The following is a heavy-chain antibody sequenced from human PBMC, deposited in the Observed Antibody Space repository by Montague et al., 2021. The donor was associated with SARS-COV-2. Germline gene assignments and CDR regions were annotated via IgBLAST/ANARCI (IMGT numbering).Heavy chain of an antibody. CDR3: ARDHYDILTGYYY. V-gene: IGHV3-21*01. J-gene: IGHJ4*02. Sequence: SLRLSCAASGFTFSSYRMNWVRRAPGKGLEWVSSISSSSSYIYYADSVKGRFTISRDNAKNSLYLQMNSLRAEDTAVYYCARDHYDILTGYYYWGQGTLVTVSS. CDR1: GFTFSSYR. CDR2: ISSSSSYI. D-gene: IGHD3-9*01.